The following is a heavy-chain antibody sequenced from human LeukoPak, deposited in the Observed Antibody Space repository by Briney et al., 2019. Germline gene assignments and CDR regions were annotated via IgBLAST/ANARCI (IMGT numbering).Heavy chain of an antibody. CDR2: INHSGST. J-gene: IGHJ6*02. CDR3: ARGRGYSYGYHYYYGMDV. D-gene: IGHD5-18*01. CDR1: GGSLSGYY. Sequence: SETLSLTCADYGGSLSGYYWSWIRQPPGKGLEWIGEINHSGSTNYNPSLKSRVTISVDTSKNQFSLKLSSVTAADTAVYYCARGRGYSYGYHYYYGMDVWGQGTTVTVSS. V-gene: IGHV4-34*01.